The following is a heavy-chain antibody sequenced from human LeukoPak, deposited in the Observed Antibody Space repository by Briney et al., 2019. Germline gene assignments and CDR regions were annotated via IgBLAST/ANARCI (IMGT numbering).Heavy chain of an antibody. CDR3: ARDVFMYYDFWSGYDAFDI. D-gene: IGHD3-3*01. Sequence: SQTLSLTCTVSGGSISSGSYYWSWIRQPAGKGLEWIGRIYTSGSTNYNPSLTIRVTISVDTSKNQFSLKLSSVTAADTAVYYCARDVFMYYDFWSGYDAFDIWGQGTMVTVSS. CDR2: IYTSGST. V-gene: IGHV4-61*02. CDR1: GGSISSGSYY. J-gene: IGHJ3*02.